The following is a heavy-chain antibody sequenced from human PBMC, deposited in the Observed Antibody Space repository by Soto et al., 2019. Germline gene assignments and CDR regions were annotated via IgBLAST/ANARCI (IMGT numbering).Heavy chain of an antibody. CDR1: GFIFINYW. V-gene: IGHV3-64*01. D-gene: IGHD3-16*01. J-gene: IGHJ6*02. CDR3: AKDSYYYGVDV. Sequence: GGSLRLSCVVSGFIFINYWMHWVRQAPWKGLEYVSAISSNGGSTYYANSVKGRFTISRDNSKNTLYLQMNSLRAEDTAVYYCAKDSYYYGVDVWGQGTTVTVSS. CDR2: ISSNGGST.